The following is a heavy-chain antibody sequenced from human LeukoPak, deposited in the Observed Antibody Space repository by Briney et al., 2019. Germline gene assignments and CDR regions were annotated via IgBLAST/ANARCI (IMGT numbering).Heavy chain of an antibody. D-gene: IGHD1-1*01. J-gene: IGHJ4*02. V-gene: IGHV3-30*04. CDR3: ASDSAWNLHGGHLDH. Sequence: PGGSLRLSCATSGFSFYNLAFHWVRQAPGKGLEWVSLISHDGNSRKYADSVKGRFIVSRDNSKNTLYLQMNSLRSEDTAVYYCASDSAWNLHGGHLDHWGQGTLVSVSS. CDR2: ISHDGNSR. CDR1: GFSFYNLA.